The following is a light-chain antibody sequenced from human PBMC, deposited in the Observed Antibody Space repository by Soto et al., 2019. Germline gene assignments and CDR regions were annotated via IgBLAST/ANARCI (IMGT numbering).Light chain of an antibody. CDR1: TSNIENNF. J-gene: IGLJ2*01. Sequence: QSVLTQPPSVSAAPGQKVTISCSGSTSNIENNFVSWYRQVPGTAPNLLIYDNYRRPSGIPARFSGSKSGTSATLDITGLQPGDEADYYCVTWDNSLTAVVFGGGTKLTVL. CDR3: VTWDNSLTAVV. CDR2: DNY. V-gene: IGLV1-51*01.